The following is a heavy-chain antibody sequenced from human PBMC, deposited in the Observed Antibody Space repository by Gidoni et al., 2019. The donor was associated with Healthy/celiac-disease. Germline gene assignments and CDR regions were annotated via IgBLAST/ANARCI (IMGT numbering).Heavy chain of an antibody. J-gene: IGHJ6*02. CDR2: IYYSGST. Sequence: QVQLQESGPGLVKPSQTLSLTCTVSRGSISSGGYYWSWIRQHPGKGLEWIGYIYYSGSTYYNPSLQSRVTISVDTSKNQFSLKLSSVTAADTAVYYCARGQRFGAYGMDVWGQGTTVTVSS. CDR1: RGSISSGGYY. V-gene: IGHV4-31*03. CDR3: ARGQRFGAYGMDV. D-gene: IGHD3-10*01.